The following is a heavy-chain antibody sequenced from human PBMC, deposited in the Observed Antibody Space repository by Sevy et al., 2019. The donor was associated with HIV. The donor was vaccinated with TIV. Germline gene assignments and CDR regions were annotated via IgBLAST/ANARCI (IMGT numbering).Heavy chain of an antibody. Sequence: SENLSLTCTVSGGSITSLYWNWIRQPPGKGLEWLANIYYNGHINYNPSLKSRVTLSLDTSKNQYSLRLSSVTAAVTAMYYCAGENAWGRGYSWGQGTLVTVSS. CDR2: IYYNGHI. J-gene: IGHJ4*02. D-gene: IGHD1-26*01. CDR1: GGSITSLY. CDR3: AGENAWGRGYS. V-gene: IGHV4-59*08.